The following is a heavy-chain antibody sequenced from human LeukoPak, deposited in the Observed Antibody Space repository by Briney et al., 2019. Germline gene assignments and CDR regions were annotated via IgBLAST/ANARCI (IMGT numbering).Heavy chain of an antibody. V-gene: IGHV4-39*01. J-gene: IGHJ2*01. CDR3: ARHPLIASRVWYFDL. Sequence: SETLSHTCTVSGGSISRSDYYWAWIRQPPGKGLEWIGSIYYSGKTYYNPSLKSRVTVSVDTSKNQFSLKLSSVTAADTAVFYCARHPLIASRVWYFDLWGRGTLVTVSS. D-gene: IGHD2-21*01. CDR1: GGSISRSDYY. CDR2: IYYSGKT.